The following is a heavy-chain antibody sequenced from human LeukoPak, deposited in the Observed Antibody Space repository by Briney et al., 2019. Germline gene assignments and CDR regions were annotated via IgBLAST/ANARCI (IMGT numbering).Heavy chain of an antibody. CDR2: INPSGGST. D-gene: IGHD3-22*01. CDR3: ATDSSGYYYVDY. J-gene: IGHJ4*02. CDR1: GYTFTSYY. V-gene: IGHV1-46*01. Sequence: GASVKVSRKASGYTFTSYYMHWVRQAPGQGLEWMGIINPSGGSTSYAQKFQGRVTMTRDTSTSTVYMELSSLRSEDTAVYYCATDSSGYYYVDYWGQGTLVTVSS.